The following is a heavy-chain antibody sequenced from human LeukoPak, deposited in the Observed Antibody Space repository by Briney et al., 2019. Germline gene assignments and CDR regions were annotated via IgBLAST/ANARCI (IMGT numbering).Heavy chain of an antibody. CDR1: GFTFSSYS. CDR3: ARDGASIEAPVTGEDYYYYMYV. J-gene: IGHJ6*03. D-gene: IGHD6-6*01. V-gene: IGHV3-48*01. CDR2: ISSSSSTI. Sequence: PGGSLRLSCAASGFTFSSYSMNWVRQAPGKGLEWVSYISSSSSTIYYADSVKGRFTISRDNAQNSLYLQMNSLRAEDTAVYYCARDGASIEAPVTGEDYYYYMYVWGKGTTVTVSS.